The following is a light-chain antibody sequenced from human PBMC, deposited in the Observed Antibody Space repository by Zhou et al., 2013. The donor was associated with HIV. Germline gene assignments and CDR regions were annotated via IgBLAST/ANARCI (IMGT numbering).Light chain of an antibody. V-gene: IGKV3-15*01. CDR1: QPIHTN. Sequence: EIVLTQSPGTLSLSPGERATLSCRARQPIHTNSVAWYQQKPGQAPRLLIYGASTRATGIPAKFSGSGSGTEFTLTISSLQPDDFAAYYCQQYNGYSLTFGGGTKVEIK. CDR3: QQYNGYSLT. J-gene: IGKJ4*01. CDR2: GAS.